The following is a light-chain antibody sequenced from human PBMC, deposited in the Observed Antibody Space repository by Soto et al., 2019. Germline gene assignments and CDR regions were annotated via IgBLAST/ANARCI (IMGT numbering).Light chain of an antibody. Sequence: QSALTQPASVSGSPGQSITISCTGTSSNVGRYNLVSWYQQHPGKAPKLMISEGSKRPSGVSNRFSGSKSGNTASLTISGLQAEDEADYYCSSYAGSSTFVVFGGGTKLTVL. V-gene: IGLV2-23*03. J-gene: IGLJ2*01. CDR3: SSYAGSSTFVV. CDR2: EGS. CDR1: SSNVGRYNL.